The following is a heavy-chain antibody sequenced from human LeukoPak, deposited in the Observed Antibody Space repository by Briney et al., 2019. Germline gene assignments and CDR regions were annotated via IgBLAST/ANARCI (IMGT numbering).Heavy chain of an antibody. V-gene: IGHV3-21*01. J-gene: IGHJ4*02. CDR2: ISSSSSYI. CDR1: GFTFSSYS. D-gene: IGHD6-19*01. Sequence: PGGSLILSCAASGFTFSSYSMNWVRQAPGKGLEWVSSISSSSSYIYYADSVKGRFTISRDNAKNSLYLQMNSLRAEDTAVYYCARDWDSSGWYEAYDYWGQRTLVTVSS. CDR3: ARDWDSSGWYEAYDY.